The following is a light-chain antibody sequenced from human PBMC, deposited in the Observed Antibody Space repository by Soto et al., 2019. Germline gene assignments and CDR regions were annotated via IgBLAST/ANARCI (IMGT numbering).Light chain of an antibody. Sequence: DIQLTQSPAFLSASVGDRVTVTCRASQSISHYLDWYQEKPGKAPRLLIYSASNLQDGVPSRFSGSGSGTDFSLTISSLQPEDFATYYCLQTFTSPLTFGGGTKVDIK. CDR3: LQTFTSPLT. CDR1: QSISHY. J-gene: IGKJ4*01. CDR2: SAS. V-gene: IGKV1-39*01.